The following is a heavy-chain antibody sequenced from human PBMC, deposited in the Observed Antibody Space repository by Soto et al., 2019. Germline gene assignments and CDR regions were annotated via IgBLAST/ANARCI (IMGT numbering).Heavy chain of an antibody. CDR2: TYYRSKWFN. CDR3: ARGSVLGITLAGLNCGYFGLAV. D-gene: IGHD6-19*01. V-gene: IGHV6-1*01. J-gene: IGHJ6*02. CDR1: GDSVSSNSAA. Sequence: SQTLSLTCAISGDSVSSNSAAWNWIRQSPSRGLEWLGRTYYRSKWFNDYAVSVESRITINADTSKNQFSLQLNSVTPEDTAVSFCARGSVLGITLAGLNCGYFGLAVWGQGARVTVSS.